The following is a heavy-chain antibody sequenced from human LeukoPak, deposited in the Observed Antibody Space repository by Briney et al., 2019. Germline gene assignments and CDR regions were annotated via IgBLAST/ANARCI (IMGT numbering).Heavy chain of an antibody. D-gene: IGHD6-19*01. CDR3: ATRRIAVAAPFDY. J-gene: IGHJ4*02. CDR2: IYYSGST. CDR1: GASITSYY. Sequence: PSETLSLTCAVSGASITSYYWSWIRQPRGKGLEWIGYIYYSGSTKYNPSLKSRVTMSVDTSKNEFSLKLSSVTTADTAVYYCATRRIAVAAPFDYWGQGTLVTVSS. V-gene: IGHV4-59*13.